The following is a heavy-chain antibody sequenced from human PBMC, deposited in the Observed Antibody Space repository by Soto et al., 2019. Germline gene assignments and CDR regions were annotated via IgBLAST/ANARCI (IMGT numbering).Heavy chain of an antibody. J-gene: IGHJ4*02. CDR1: GFSFEDYT. D-gene: IGHD3-9*01. CDR3: ARDSYHILTGQKRYFDF. CDR2: ISWDGGIT. V-gene: IGHV3-43*01. Sequence: VHLVESGGGVVQPGGSLRLSCAASGFSFEDYTMHWVRQGPGKGPEWISLISWDGGITDYSDSVKGRFISSRDNSNNSLFLEMNSLTSEDADMYFCARDSYHILTGQKRYFDFWGQGTLVTVSS.